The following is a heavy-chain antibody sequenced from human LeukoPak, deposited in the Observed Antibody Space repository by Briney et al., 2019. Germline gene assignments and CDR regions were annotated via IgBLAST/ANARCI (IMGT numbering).Heavy chain of an antibody. Sequence: GGSLRLSCVASGFTFSIASMSWVRQAPGNGLEWVGQIKSKTDGGTTDYAAPVKDRFTISRDDSKSTLYVQMNGLKIDDTAVYYCTLRGSSGYSYWGQGTLVTVSS. CDR1: GFTFSIAS. CDR3: TLRGSSGYSY. CDR2: IKSKTDGGTT. D-gene: IGHD3-22*01. V-gene: IGHV3-15*01. J-gene: IGHJ4*02.